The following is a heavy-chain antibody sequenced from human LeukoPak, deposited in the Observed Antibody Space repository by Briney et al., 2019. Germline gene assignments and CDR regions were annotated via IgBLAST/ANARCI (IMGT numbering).Heavy chain of an antibody. CDR1: GGTFSSYA. V-gene: IGHV1-69*05. D-gene: IGHD2-2*01. CDR3: ARERDCSSTSCYDP. CDR2: IIPIFGTP. J-gene: IGHJ5*02. Sequence: ASVKVSCQASGGTFSSYAISWVRQAPGQGLEWMGRIIPIFGTPNYSQNFQGRVTITTDESTSTAYMELSSLRSEDTAVYYCARERDCSSTSCYDPWGQGTLVTVSS.